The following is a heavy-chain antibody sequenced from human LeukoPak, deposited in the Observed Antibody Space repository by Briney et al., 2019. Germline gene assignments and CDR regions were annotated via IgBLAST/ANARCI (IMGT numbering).Heavy chain of an antibody. J-gene: IGHJ5*02. D-gene: IGHD3-10*01. V-gene: IGHV1-8*01. CDR3: ARGLLWFGFDP. CDR1: GYTFTSYD. CDR2: MNPNSGNT. Sequence: AASVKVSFTASGYTFTSYDINWVRQATGQGLEWMGWMNPNSGNTGYAQKFQGRVTMTRNTSISTAYMELSSLRSEDTAVYYCARGLLWFGFDPWGQGTLVTVSS.